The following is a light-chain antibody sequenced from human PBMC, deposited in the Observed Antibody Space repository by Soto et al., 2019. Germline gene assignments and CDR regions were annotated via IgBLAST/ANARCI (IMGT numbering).Light chain of an antibody. J-gene: IGKJ1*01. CDR2: GAS. V-gene: IGKV3-20*01. CDR3: QQYGTSPRT. CDR1: QSVSSSY. Sequence: IVLTQSPGTLSLSPWERATLSCRASQSVSSSYLAWYQQKPGQAPRLLIYGASIRATGIPDRFSGSGSETDFTLTISRLEPEDFAVYYCQQYGTSPRTFGQGTKVDIK.